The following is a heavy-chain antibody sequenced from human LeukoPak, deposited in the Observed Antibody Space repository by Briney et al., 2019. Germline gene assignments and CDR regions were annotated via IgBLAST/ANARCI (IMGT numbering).Heavy chain of an antibody. D-gene: IGHD3-10*01. CDR2: ISYDGSNK. CDR1: GFTFSSYG. CDR3: AKDQQMRYYGSGGTRIGMDV. Sequence: PGGSLRLSCATSGFTFSSYGMHWVRQAPGKGLEWVAVISYDGSNKYYADSVKGRFTISRDNSKNTLYLQMNSLRAEDTAVYYCAKDQQMRYYGSGGTRIGMDVWGQGTTVTVSS. V-gene: IGHV3-30*18. J-gene: IGHJ6*02.